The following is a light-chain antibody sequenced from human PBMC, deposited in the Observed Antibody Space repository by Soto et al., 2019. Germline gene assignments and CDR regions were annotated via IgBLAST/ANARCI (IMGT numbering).Light chain of an antibody. Sequence: QSVLTQPPSASGTPGQRVTISCSGSRSNIGNNAVTWYQQFPGTAPKLLIYNNNQRPSGVPDRCSGSKSGTSASLAISGLQSEDEADYYCATWDDSLNARGVFGGGTQLTVL. CDR1: RSNIGNNA. J-gene: IGLJ3*02. CDR3: ATWDDSLNARGV. CDR2: NNN. V-gene: IGLV1-44*01.